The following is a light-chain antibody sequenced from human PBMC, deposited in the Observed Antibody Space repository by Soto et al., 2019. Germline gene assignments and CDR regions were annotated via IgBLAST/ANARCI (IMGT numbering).Light chain of an antibody. Sequence: QSVLTQPASVSGSPGQSITISCTGTSSDVGGYNYVSRYQQLPGKAPKLIIYDVSNRPSGVSDRFSASKSANAASLTISGLQAEDEADYYCSSYTSSSTLYVFGTGTKVTVL. J-gene: IGLJ1*01. CDR2: DVS. CDR1: SSDVGGYNY. V-gene: IGLV2-14*03. CDR3: SSYTSSSTLYV.